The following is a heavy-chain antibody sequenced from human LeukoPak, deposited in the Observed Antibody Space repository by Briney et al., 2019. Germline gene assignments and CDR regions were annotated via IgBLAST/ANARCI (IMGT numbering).Heavy chain of an antibody. J-gene: IGHJ4*02. CDR2: IRYDGSNK. Sequence: GGSLRLSCAASGFTFSSYSMHWVRQAPGKGLEWVAFIRYDGSNKYYADSVKGRFTISRDNSKNTLYLQMNSLRAEDTAVYYCAKSREYYYGSGSYFRADYYFDYWGQGTLVTVSS. D-gene: IGHD3-10*01. CDR3: AKSREYYYGSGSYFRADYYFDY. V-gene: IGHV3-30*02. CDR1: GFTFSSYS.